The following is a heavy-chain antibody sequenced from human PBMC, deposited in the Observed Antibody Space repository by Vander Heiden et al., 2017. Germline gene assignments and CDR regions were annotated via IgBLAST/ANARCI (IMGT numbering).Heavy chain of an antibody. J-gene: IGHJ6*02. CDR2: IYDDAGST. D-gene: IGHD2-15*01. CDR3: ARDGGGLGV. CDR1: GFTFSNYW. Sequence: EVQLVESGGDLVQAGVSLTLSCTASGFTFSNYWMHWVRQAPGKGLVWVSRIYDDAGSTTYADSVKGRFTISRDNAKNTLYLQMNSLRVEDTAVYYCARDGGGLGVWGQGTTVTVSS. V-gene: IGHV3-74*01.